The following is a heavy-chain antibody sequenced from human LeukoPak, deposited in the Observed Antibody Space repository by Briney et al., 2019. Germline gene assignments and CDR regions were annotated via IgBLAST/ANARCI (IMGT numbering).Heavy chain of an antibody. J-gene: IGHJ4*02. V-gene: IGHV3-64*01. CDR3: ARAGGYDILTGYSY. CDR1: GFTFSSYA. D-gene: IGHD3-9*01. CDR2: ISSNGGST. Sequence: GGSLGLSCAASGFTFSSYAMHWVRQAPGKGLEYVSAISSNGGSTYYANSVKGRFTISRDNSKNTLYLQMGSLRAEDMAVYYCARAGGYDILTGYSYWGQGTLVTVSS.